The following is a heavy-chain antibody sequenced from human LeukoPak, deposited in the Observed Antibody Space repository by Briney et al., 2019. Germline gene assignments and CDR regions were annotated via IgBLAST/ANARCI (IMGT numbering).Heavy chain of an antibody. D-gene: IGHD1-1*01. CDR2: ISSSSSTI. CDR1: GFSFSNFW. J-gene: IGHJ4*02. Sequence: GGSLRLSCAASGFSFSNFWMHWVRQAPGKGPEWVSYISSSSSTIYYADSVKGRFTISRDNGKNSLYLQMNSLRAEDTAVYYCAREYNGFDYWGQGTLVTVSS. V-gene: IGHV3-48*01. CDR3: AREYNGFDY.